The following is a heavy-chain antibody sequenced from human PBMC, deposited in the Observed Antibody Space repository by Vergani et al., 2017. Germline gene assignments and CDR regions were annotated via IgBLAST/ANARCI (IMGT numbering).Heavy chain of an antibody. D-gene: IGHD3-22*01. Sequence: QGQLAQSGAEVKKPGSSVKVSCKASGGTFSSNSISWVRQAPGQGLEWMGRIIPIFGTTSYAQKFQGRVTILADESTSTAYMELSSLRSEDTAVYYCARDHRIWYDSSGYYPDYWGQGTLVTVSS. V-gene: IGHV1-69*13. J-gene: IGHJ4*02. CDR2: IIPIFGTT. CDR3: ARDHRIWYDSSGYYPDY. CDR1: GGTFSSNS.